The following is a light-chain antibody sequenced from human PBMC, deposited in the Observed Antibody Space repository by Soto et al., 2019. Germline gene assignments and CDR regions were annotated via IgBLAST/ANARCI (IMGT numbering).Light chain of an antibody. V-gene: IGLV2-14*03. Sequence: QSVLTQPASVSGSPGQSITISCTGTSSDVGGYNYVSWYQQHPGKAPKLMIYDVSNRPSGVSNRFSGSKSGNTASLTISGLQAEDEADYSCSSYTSSTTPVVLGRGTKVTVL. CDR1: SSDVGGYNY. CDR3: SSYTSSTTPVV. CDR2: DVS. J-gene: IGLJ2*01.